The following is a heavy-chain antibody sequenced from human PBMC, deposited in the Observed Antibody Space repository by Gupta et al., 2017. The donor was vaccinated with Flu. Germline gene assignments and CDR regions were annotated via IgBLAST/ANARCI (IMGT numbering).Heavy chain of an antibody. CDR2: ISSSSSTI. CDR3: ARLRWKDYYYYGMDV. J-gene: IGHJ6*02. D-gene: IGHD4-17*01. Sequence: MNWVRRAPGKGLGWVSDISSSSSTIYYADSVKGRFTISRDNAKNSLYLQMNSLRAEDTAVYYCARLRWKDYYYYGMDVWGQGTTVTGSS. V-gene: IGHV3-48*01.